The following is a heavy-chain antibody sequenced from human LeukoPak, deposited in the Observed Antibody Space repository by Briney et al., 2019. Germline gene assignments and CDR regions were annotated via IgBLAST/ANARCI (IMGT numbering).Heavy chain of an antibody. CDR1: GGTFSIYA. D-gene: IGHD7-27*01. CDR3: AREALGYYMDV. V-gene: IGHV1-69*05. CDR2: IIPIFGAP. J-gene: IGHJ6*03. Sequence: ASVKVSCKASGGTFSIYAISWVRQAPGQELEWMGGIIPIFGAPNYAQKFQGRVTITTDESTSTAYMELSSLRSEDTASYYCAREALGYYMDVWGKGTTVTVSS.